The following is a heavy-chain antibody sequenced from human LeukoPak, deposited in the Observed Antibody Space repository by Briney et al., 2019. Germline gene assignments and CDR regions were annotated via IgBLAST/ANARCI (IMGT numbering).Heavy chain of an antibody. V-gene: IGHV1-69*13. D-gene: IGHD5-12*01. CDR2: IIPIFGKA. CDR1: GVTFSSYA. Sequence: SVKVSCKASGVTFSSYAISWVRQAPGQGLERMAGIIPIFGKANYAQKFQGRVTITADESTSTAYMELSSLRSEDTAVYYCARVTSGYENRGIDYWGQGTLVTVSS. CDR3: ARVTSGYENRGIDY. J-gene: IGHJ4*02.